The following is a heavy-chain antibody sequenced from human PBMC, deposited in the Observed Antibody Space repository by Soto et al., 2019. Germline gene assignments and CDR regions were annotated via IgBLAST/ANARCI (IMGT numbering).Heavy chain of an antibody. CDR1: GFTFSSHE. Sequence: GGSLRLSCAASGFTFSSHEMNWVRQAPGKGLEWVSYISSSGTIIDYADSVKGRFTISRDNAKNSLYLQMNSLRAEDTAVYYCARGNDYGDSWYFDLWGRGTLVTVSS. CDR3: ARGNDYGDSWYFDL. V-gene: IGHV3-48*03. CDR2: ISSSGTII. D-gene: IGHD4-17*01. J-gene: IGHJ2*01.